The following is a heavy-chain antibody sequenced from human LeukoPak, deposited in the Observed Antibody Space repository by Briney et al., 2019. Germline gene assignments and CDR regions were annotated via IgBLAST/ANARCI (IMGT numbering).Heavy chain of an antibody. J-gene: IGHJ4*02. CDR2: VYASGST. CDR3: ARGYDSSGYYSDSYYFDY. Sequence: SETLSLTCTVSGGSISSGNYYWSWIRQPAGKGLEWIGRVYASGSTDYNPSLKSRVTISVDTSKNQFSLKLSSVTAADTAVYYCARGYDSSGYYSDSYYFDYWGQGTLVTVSS. CDR1: GGSISSGNYY. V-gene: IGHV4-61*02. D-gene: IGHD3-22*01.